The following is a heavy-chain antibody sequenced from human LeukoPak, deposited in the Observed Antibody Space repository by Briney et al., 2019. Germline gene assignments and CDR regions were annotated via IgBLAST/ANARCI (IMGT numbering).Heavy chain of an antibody. V-gene: IGHV3-9*01. Sequence: PGGSLRLSCAASRFSFDDYAMHWVRQAPGKGLEWVSGISWNSGSIGYADSVKGRFTISRDNAKNSLYLQMNSRRAEDTAVYYCARTYAYDATGDRGHWGQGTLVTVSS. CDR1: RFSFDDYA. CDR2: ISWNSGSI. J-gene: IGHJ4*02. D-gene: IGHD3-16*01. CDR3: ARTYAYDATGDRGH.